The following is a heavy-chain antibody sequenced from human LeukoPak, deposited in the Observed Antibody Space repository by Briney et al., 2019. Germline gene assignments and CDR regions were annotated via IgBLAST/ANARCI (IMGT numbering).Heavy chain of an antibody. D-gene: IGHD3-10*01. J-gene: IGHJ4*02. V-gene: IGHV4-34*01. CDR1: GGSSSGYY. CDR3: ARSRLLWFRELLYDY. Sequence: SETLSLTCAVYGGSSSGYYWSWIRQPPGKGLEWIGEINHSGSTNYNPSLKSRVTISVDTSKNQFSLKLSSVTAADTAVYYCARSRLLWFRELLYDYWGQGTLVTVSS. CDR2: INHSGST.